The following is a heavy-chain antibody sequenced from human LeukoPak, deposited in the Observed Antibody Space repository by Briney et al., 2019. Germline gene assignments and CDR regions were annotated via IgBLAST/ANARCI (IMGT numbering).Heavy chain of an antibody. V-gene: IGHV4-34*01. J-gene: IGHJ4*02. CDR3: ARSQGVGNCSSTSCYPVYFDY. CDR1: GGSFSGYY. CDR2: INHSGST. D-gene: IGHD2-2*01. Sequence: SETLSLTCAVYGGSFSGYYWSWIRQPPGKELEWIGEINHSGSTNYNPSLKSRVTISVDTSKNQFSLKLSSVTAADTAVYYCARSQGVGNCSSTSCYPVYFDYWGQGTLVTVSS.